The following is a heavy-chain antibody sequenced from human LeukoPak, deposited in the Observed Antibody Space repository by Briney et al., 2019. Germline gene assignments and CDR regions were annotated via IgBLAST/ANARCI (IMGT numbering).Heavy chain of an antibody. CDR3: ARDYDGSATFDY. J-gene: IGHJ4*02. D-gene: IGHD3-10*01. V-gene: IGHV3-11*06. CDR1: GFTFSDYY. CDR2: ISSSSSYT. Sequence: GGSLRLSCAASGFTFSDYYMSWIRQAPGKGLEWVSYISSSSSYTNHADSVKGRFTISRDNAKNSLYLQMNSLRAEDTAVYYCARDYDGSATFDYWGQGTLVTVSS.